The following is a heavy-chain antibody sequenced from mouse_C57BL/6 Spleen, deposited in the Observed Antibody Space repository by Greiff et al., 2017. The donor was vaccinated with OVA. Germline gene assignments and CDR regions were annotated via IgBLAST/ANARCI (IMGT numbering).Heavy chain of an antibody. D-gene: IGHD1-1*01. CDR1: GYAFSSYW. Sequence: QVHVKQSGAELVKPGASVKISCKASGYAFSSYWMNWVKQRPGKGLEWIGQIYPGDGDTNYNGKFKGKATLTADKSSSTAYMQLSSLTSEDSAVYFCARADYYGSLHFDYWGQGTTLTVSS. CDR2: IYPGDGDT. CDR3: ARADYYGSLHFDY. V-gene: IGHV1-80*01. J-gene: IGHJ2*01.